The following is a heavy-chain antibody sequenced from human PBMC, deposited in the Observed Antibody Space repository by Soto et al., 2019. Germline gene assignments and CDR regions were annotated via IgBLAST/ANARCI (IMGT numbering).Heavy chain of an antibody. D-gene: IGHD1-26*01. CDR2: ISATGETI. CDR3: ASQLQGSRRKYYFHF. Sequence: QVQLVESGGALVKPGGSLRLSCAASGFNFSDFYISWIRQAPGKGPEWVSFISATGETIYYAESVKGRFTISRDNAQKSLVLQMNSLRDEDTAIYYCASQLQGSRRKYYFHFWGQGTLVTVSS. CDR1: GFNFSDFY. V-gene: IGHV3-11*01. J-gene: IGHJ4*02.